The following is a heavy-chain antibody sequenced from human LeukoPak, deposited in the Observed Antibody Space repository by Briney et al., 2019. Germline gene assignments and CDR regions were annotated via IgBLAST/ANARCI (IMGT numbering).Heavy chain of an antibody. J-gene: IGHJ6*02. D-gene: IGHD4-4*01. CDR2: ISAYNGNT. CDR1: GYTFTSYG. CDR3: ARVGLTTHGDYYYGMDV. V-gene: IGHV1-18*01. Sequence: GASVKVSCKASGYTFTSYGISWVRQAPGQGLEWMGWISAYNGNTNYAQKLQGRVTMTTDTSTSTAYMELRSLRSDDTAVYYCARVGLTTHGDYYYGMDVWGQGTTVTVSS.